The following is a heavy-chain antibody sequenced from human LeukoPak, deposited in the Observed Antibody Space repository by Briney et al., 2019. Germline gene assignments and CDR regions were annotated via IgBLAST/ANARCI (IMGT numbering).Heavy chain of an antibody. V-gene: IGHV1-18*01. D-gene: IGHD3-10*01. CDR3: ARGRHYYGSGIPSDY. CDR2: IGAYNGNT. Sequence: GASVKVSCKASGYTFTSYGINWVRQAPGRGLEWMGWIGAYNGNTNYAQKVQGRVTMTTDTSTSTAYMELRSLRSDDTAVYYCARGRHYYGSGIPSDYWGQGTLVTVSS. J-gene: IGHJ4*02. CDR1: GYTFTSYG.